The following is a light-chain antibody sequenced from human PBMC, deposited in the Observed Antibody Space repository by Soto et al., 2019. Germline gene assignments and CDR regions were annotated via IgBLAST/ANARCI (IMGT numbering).Light chain of an antibody. J-gene: IGLJ3*02. Sequence: QSAPIQPASVSGSPGQSITISCTGTNSDIGLFSLVSWYQQYPDKAPKLIIYEVSKWPSGIPHRFSGSKSGNTASLTISGLQAEDEADCYCCSYAGSRTRVFGGGTKLTVL. CDR2: EVS. CDR3: CSYAGSRTRV. CDR1: NSDIGLFSL. V-gene: IGLV2-23*02.